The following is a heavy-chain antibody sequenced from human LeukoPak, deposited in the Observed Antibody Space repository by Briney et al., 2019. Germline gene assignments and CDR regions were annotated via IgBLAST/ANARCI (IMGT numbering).Heavy chain of an antibody. CDR3: AKVSVGSSWYVGFDY. J-gene: IGHJ4*02. CDR1: GFTFSSYS. V-gene: IGHV3-23*01. Sequence: QPGGSLRLSCAASGFTFSSYSMNWVRQAPGKGLEWVSAISGSGGSTYYADSVKGRFTISRDNSKNTLYLQMNSLRAEDTAVYYCAKVSVGSSWYVGFDYWGQGTLVTVSS. CDR2: ISGSGGST. D-gene: IGHD6-13*01.